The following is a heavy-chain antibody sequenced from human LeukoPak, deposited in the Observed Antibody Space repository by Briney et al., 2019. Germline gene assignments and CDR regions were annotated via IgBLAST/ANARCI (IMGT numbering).Heavy chain of an antibody. D-gene: IGHD3-10*01. Sequence: PSETLSLTCTVSGGSISSYYWSWIRQPPGKGLEWIGYIHYSGSTNYNPSLKSRVTISVDTSKNQFSLKLSSVTAADTAVYYCARVYTMVRGVYAFDIWGQGTMVTVSS. CDR3: ARVYTMVRGVYAFDI. V-gene: IGHV4-59*08. J-gene: IGHJ3*02. CDR1: GGSISSYY. CDR2: IHYSGST.